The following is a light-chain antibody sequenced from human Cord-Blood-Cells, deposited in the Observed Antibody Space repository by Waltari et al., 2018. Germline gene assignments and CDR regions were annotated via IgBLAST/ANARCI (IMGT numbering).Light chain of an antibody. J-gene: IGKJ1*01. CDR3: QQYGSSPWT. CDR2: GAS. CDR1: QSVSSSY. Sequence: EIVLTQSPGTLSLSLGERATLSWSASQSVSSSYLAWYQQKPGQAPRLLIYGASSRATGIPDRFSGSGSGTDFTLTISRLEPEDFAVYYCQQYGSSPWTFGQGTKVEIK. V-gene: IGKV3-20*01.